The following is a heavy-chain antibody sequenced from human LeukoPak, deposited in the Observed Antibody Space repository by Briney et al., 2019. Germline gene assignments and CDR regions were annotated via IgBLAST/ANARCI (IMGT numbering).Heavy chain of an antibody. Sequence: GGSLRLSCAASGFTFTSYAMSWVRQAPGKGLEWVAVIWYDGSNKYYADSVKGRFTISRDNSKNTLYLQMNSLRAEDTAVYYCARDSTTVVVVAATPDYWGQGTLVTVSS. V-gene: IGHV3-33*08. D-gene: IGHD2-15*01. CDR3: ARDSTTVVVVAATPDY. CDR1: GFTFTSYA. CDR2: IWYDGSNK. J-gene: IGHJ4*02.